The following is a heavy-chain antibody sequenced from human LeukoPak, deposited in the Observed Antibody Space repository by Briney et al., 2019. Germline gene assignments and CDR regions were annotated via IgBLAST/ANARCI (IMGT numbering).Heavy chain of an antibody. CDR2: IYYTGST. D-gene: IGHD3-16*01. CDR3: ARDVKGGNFDY. CDR1: GGSISSSSYY. J-gene: IGHJ4*02. V-gene: IGHV4-39*02. Sequence: SETLSLTCTVSGGSISSSSYYWGWIRQPPGKGLEWIGYIYYTGSTYYNPSLKSRVTISVDTSKNQFSLKLSSVTAADTAVYYCARDVKGGNFDYWGQGTLVTVSS.